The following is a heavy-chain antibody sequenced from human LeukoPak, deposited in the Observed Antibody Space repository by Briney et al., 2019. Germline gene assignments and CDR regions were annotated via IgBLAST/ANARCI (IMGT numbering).Heavy chain of an antibody. J-gene: IGHJ4*02. CDR1: GGFLNTHA. CDR3: ARPHKNRYDSSGYILDY. CDR2: IIPVLGAA. Sequence: ASVKVSCKASGGFLNTHAITWVRQAPGEGLEWLGGIIPVLGAAHSAQSFQGRVTITADESTSTAYMELSSLRSEDTAVYYCARPHKNRYDSSGYILDYWGQGTLVTVSS. V-gene: IGHV1-69*13. D-gene: IGHD3-22*01.